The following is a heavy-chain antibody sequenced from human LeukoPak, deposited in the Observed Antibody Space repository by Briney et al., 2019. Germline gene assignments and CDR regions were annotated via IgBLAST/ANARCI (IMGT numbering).Heavy chain of an antibody. V-gene: IGHV4-59*12. CDR1: GGSISGYY. CDR3: ARSERSGIYFDY. J-gene: IGHJ4*02. CDR2: IYYSGTT. Sequence: ASETLSLTCTVSGGSISGYYWSWIRQPPGKGLEWIAYIYYSGTTSYNPSLKSRVTISADTSRNQFSLKVGSVTAADTAVYYCARSERSGIYFDYWGQGTLVTVSS. D-gene: IGHD6-13*01.